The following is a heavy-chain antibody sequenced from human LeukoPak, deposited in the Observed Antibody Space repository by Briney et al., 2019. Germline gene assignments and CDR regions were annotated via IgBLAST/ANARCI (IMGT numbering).Heavy chain of an antibody. CDR1: GGSFSGYY. D-gene: IGHD5-24*01. J-gene: IGHJ6*03. CDR3: ATGRDGCTLHYMDV. Sequence: PSETLSLTCAVYGGSFSGYYWSWIRQPPGKGLEWIGEINHSGSTNYNPSLKSRVTISVDTSKNQFSLKLSSVTAADTAVYYCATGRDGCTLHYMDVWGKGTTVTVSS. CDR2: INHSGST. V-gene: IGHV4-34*01.